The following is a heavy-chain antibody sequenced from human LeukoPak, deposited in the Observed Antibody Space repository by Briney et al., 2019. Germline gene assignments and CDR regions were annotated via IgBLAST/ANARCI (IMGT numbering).Heavy chain of an antibody. V-gene: IGHV4-34*01. CDR3: ARGKSNTMVRGVMDV. J-gene: IGHJ6*03. CDR2: INNSGST. D-gene: IGHD3-10*01. Sequence: PSETLSLTCAVYGFSFSGYYWSWVRQPPGKGLEWVGGINNSGSTNYNPSLKSRVTISVDTSKNQFSLKLSSVSAADTAVYSCARGKSNTMVRGVMDVWGKGTPVTVSS. CDR1: GFSFSGYY.